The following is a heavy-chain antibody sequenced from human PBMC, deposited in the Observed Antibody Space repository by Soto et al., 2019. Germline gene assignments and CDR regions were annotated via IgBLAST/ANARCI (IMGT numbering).Heavy chain of an antibody. J-gene: IGHJ4*02. CDR2: INPIFGTP. CDR3: AREGRHFDY. CDR1: GGTFSSYA. V-gene: IGHV1-69*06. Sequence: SVKVSCKASGGTFSSYAISWVRQAPGQGLEWMGGINPIFGTPHYAQKYQGRVTITADTFTNTAYMELTRLTSGDTAVYFCAREGRHFDYWGQGTLVTVSS.